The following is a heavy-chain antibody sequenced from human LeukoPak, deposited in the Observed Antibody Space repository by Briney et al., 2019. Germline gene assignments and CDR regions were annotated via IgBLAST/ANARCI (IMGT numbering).Heavy chain of an antibody. V-gene: IGHV3-23*01. J-gene: IGHJ4*02. D-gene: IGHD2-2*01. CDR2: ISGSGGST. Sequence: GGSLRLSCAASGFTFSSYAMSWVRQAPGKGLEWVSAISGSGGSTYYADSVKGWFTISRDNSKNTLYLQMNSLRAEDTAVYYCAKWDIVVVPAATTDYWGQGTLVTVSS. CDR1: GFTFSSYA. CDR3: AKWDIVVVPAATTDY.